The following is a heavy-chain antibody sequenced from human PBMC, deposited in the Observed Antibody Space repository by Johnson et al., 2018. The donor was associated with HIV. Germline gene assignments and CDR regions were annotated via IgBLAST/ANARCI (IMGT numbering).Heavy chain of an antibody. CDR1: GFTFSNAW. CDR2: IKSKTDGGTT. J-gene: IGHJ3*02. Sequence: VQLVESGGGLVQPGGSLRLSCAASGFTFSNAWMSWVRQAPGKGLEWVGRIKSKTDGGTTDYAAPVKGRFTISRDDSKNTLYLQMNSLRAEDSAVYYCARDRGGYNFWSGYYTVGAFDIWGQGTMVTVSS. D-gene: IGHD3-3*01. CDR3: ARDRGGYNFWSGYYTVGAFDI. V-gene: IGHV3-15*01.